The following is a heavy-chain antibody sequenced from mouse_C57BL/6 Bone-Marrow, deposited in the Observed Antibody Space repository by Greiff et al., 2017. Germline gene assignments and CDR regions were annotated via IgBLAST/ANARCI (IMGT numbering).Heavy chain of an antibody. J-gene: IGHJ2*01. CDR1: GFTFSSYT. CDR2: ISGGGGNT. CDR3: ARPDY. V-gene: IGHV5-9*01. Sequence: EVQGVESGGGLVKPGGSLKLSCAASGFTFSSYTMSWVRQTPEKRLEWVATISGGGGNTYYPDSVKGRFTISRDNAKTTLYLQMSSLRSEDTALYYCARPDYWGQGTTLTVSS.